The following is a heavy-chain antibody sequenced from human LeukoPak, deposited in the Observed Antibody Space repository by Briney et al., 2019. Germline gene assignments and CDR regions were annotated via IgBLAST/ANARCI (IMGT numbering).Heavy chain of an antibody. J-gene: IGHJ4*02. CDR2: ISSSGSTI. CDR3: ARAMAPITGAFDY. Sequence: NPGGSLRLSCAASGFTFSDYYMSWIRQAPGKGLEWVSYISSSGSTIYYADSVKGRFTISRDNAKNSLYLQMNSLRAEDTAVYYCARAMAPITGAFDYWGQGTLVTVSS. V-gene: IGHV3-11*01. D-gene: IGHD1-14*01. CDR1: GFTFSDYY.